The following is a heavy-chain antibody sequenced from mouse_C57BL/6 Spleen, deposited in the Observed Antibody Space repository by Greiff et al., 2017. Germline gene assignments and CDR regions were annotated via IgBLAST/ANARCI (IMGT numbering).Heavy chain of an antibody. J-gene: IGHJ3*01. CDR1: GYTFTSYW. V-gene: IGHV1-52*01. D-gene: IGHD1-1*01. CDR2: IDPSDSET. Sequence: QVQLKQPGAELVRPGSSVKLSCKASGYTFTSYWMHWVKQRPIQGLEWIGNIDPSDSETHYNQQFKDKATLTVDKSSSTAYMQLSSLTSEDSAVYYCARDYDGFAYWGQGTLVTVSA. CDR3: ARDYDGFAY.